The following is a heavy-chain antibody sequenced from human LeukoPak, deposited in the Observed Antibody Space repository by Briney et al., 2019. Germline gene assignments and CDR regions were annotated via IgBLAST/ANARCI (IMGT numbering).Heavy chain of an antibody. V-gene: IGHV1-46*01. Sequence: ASVKVSCKASGYTFTSYYMHWVRQAPGQGLEWMGIINPSGGSTSYAQKFQDRVTMTRDTSTSTVYMELSSLRSEDTAVYYCASGGYRLWDWFDPWGQGTLVTVSS. CDR3: ASGGYRLWDWFDP. CDR1: GYTFTSYY. CDR2: INPSGGST. D-gene: IGHD5-18*01. J-gene: IGHJ5*02.